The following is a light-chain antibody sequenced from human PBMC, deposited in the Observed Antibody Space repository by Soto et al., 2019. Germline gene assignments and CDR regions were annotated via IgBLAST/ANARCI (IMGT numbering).Light chain of an antibody. V-gene: IGLV2-23*01. J-gene: IGLJ1*01. CDR3: YSYARSSTYV. CDR2: EGS. Sequence: QSALTQPASVSGSPGQSITISCTGTSSDVGSYNFVSWYQQHPGKAPKLMIYEGSKRPSGVSNRFSGSKSGNTASLTISGLQAEDEADYYCYSYARSSTYVFGTGTKLTVL. CDR1: SSDVGSYNF.